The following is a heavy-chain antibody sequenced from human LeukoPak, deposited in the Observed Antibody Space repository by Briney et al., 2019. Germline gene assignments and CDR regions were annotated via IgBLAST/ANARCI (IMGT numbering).Heavy chain of an antibody. V-gene: IGHV1-69*05. D-gene: IGHD6-13*01. CDR2: IIPIFGTA. CDR1: GGTFSSYA. Sequence: SVKVSCKASGGTFSSYAISWVRQAPGQGLEWMGGIIPIFGTANYAQKFQGRVTMTTDTSTSTAYMELRSLRSDDTAVYYCARDRTRAAGDFDYWGQGTLVTVSS. J-gene: IGHJ4*02. CDR3: ARDRTRAAGDFDY.